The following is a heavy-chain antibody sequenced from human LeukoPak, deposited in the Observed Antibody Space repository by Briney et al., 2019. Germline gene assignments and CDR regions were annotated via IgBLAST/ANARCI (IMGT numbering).Heavy chain of an antibody. CDR1: GFTFSSYG. V-gene: IGHV3-30*18. D-gene: IGHD6-19*01. J-gene: IGHJ4*02. Sequence: GRSLRPSCAASGFTFSSYGMHWVRQAPGKGLEWVAVISYDGSNKYYADSVKGRFTISRDNSKNTLYLQMNSLRAEDTAVYYCAKVRDSSGGVDYWGQGTLVTVSS. CDR2: ISYDGSNK. CDR3: AKVRDSSGGVDY.